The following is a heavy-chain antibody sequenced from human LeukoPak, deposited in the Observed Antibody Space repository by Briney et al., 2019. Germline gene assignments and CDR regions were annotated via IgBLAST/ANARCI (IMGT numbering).Heavy chain of an antibody. D-gene: IGHD2-15*01. J-gene: IGHJ4*02. CDR3: TRGAGGVSGYCSGGSCNIDY. V-gene: IGHV3-49*04. Sequence: GGSLRLSCTVSGFTFGDYALSWVRQAPGKGLEWVGFIRSEPYGGTIEYAPSVKGRFTISRDDSKSIAYLQMNSLKTEDTAMYYCTRGAGGVSGYCSGGSCNIDYWGQGTLVTVSS. CDR2: IRSEPYGGTI. CDR1: GFTFGDYA.